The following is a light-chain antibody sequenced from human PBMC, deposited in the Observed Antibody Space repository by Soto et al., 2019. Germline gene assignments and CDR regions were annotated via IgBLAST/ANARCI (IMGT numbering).Light chain of an antibody. V-gene: IGKV1-5*03. CDR1: QTISSW. CDR2: KTS. Sequence: DIQMTQSPSTLSGSLGDRVTITCRASQTISSWLAWYQQKPGKAPKLLIYKTSILENGVPSRFSGSGSGTEFTLTITSLEPEDFAVYYCQQRNNWPPITFGQGTRLEI. CDR3: QQRNNWPPIT. J-gene: IGKJ5*01.